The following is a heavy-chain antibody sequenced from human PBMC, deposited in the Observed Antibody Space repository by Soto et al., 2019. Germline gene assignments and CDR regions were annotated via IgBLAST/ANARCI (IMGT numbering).Heavy chain of an antibody. CDR3: ARDPGAGYSYGYSYFDY. J-gene: IGHJ4*02. CDR1: GFTFSSYA. Sequence: ESGGGVVQPGRSLRLSCAASGFTFSSYAMHWVRQAPGKGLEWVAVISYDGSNKYYADSVKGRFTISRDNSKNTLYLQMNSLRAEDTAVYYCARDPGAGYSYGYSYFDYWGQGTLVTVSS. V-gene: IGHV3-30-3*01. D-gene: IGHD5-18*01. CDR2: ISYDGSNK.